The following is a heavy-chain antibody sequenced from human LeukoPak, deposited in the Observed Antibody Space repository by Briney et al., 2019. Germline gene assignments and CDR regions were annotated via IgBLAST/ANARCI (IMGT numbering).Heavy chain of an antibody. CDR3: ARGIRYCYDSSGYYRTRNWFDP. V-gene: IGHV4-39*07. CDR1: GGSISSSSYY. D-gene: IGHD3-22*01. Sequence: SETLSLTCTVSGGSISSSSYYWGWIRQPPGKGLEWIGSIYYSGSTYYNPSLKSRVTISVDTSKNQFSLKLSSVTAADTAVYYCARGIRYCYDSSGYYRTRNWFDPWGQGTLVTVSS. J-gene: IGHJ5*02. CDR2: IYYSGST.